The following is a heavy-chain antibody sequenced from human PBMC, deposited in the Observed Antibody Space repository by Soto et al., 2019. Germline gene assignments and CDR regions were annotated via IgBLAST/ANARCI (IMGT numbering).Heavy chain of an antibody. V-gene: IGHV4-30-4*01. Sequence: PSETLSLTCTVSGDSLSSADYCWSWIRQAPGKGLEWIGYICYSGSTYHNPSLKSRTSMSVDTSKKQFSLKLTSVTAADTAVYYCAREESGLFDYWGRGRLVTVSS. J-gene: IGHJ4*02. CDR2: ICYSGST. CDR3: AREESGLFDY. D-gene: IGHD5-12*01. CDR1: GDSLSSADYC.